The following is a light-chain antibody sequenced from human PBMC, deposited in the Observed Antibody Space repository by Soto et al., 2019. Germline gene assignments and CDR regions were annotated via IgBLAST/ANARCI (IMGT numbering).Light chain of an antibody. CDR2: DSS. CDR1: QSVSSSY. J-gene: IGKJ1*01. CDR3: QQYSTSPWT. Sequence: EIVLTQSPGTLSLSPGERATLSCRASQSVSSSYLAWYQQKPGQAPRLLIYDSSSRATGIPDRFSGSGSETDFTFTISRLEPEDFAVYYCQQYSTSPWTFGQGTKVEMK. V-gene: IGKV3-20*01.